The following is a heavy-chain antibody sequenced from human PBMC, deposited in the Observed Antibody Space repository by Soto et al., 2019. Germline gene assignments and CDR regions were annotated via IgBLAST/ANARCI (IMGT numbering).Heavy chain of an antibody. CDR2: FNAEDGET. J-gene: IGHJ5*02. CDR3: AINNLSQSYYIRWFDP. CDR1: GDTLTSLG. V-gene: IGHV1-24*01. D-gene: IGHD3-10*01. Sequence: GASVKVSCKVSGDTLTSLGIHWVRQAPGKGLEWKGGFNAEDGETVYAQKFQGRVTMTEDTSIDTAYMELSSLRSEDTAVYYCAINNLSQSYYIRWFDPWGPGTLVTVSS.